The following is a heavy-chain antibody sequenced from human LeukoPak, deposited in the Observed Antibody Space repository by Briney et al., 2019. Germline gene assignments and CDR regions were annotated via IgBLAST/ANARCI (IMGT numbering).Heavy chain of an antibody. D-gene: IGHD3-3*01. J-gene: IGHJ4*02. CDR3: AKHVAPGGFWSGYYFDY. Sequence: PSETLSLTCTVSGGSISSSSYYWGWIRQPPGKGLEWIGSIYYSGSTYYNPSLKSRVTISVDTSKNQFSLKLSSVTAADTAVYYCAKHVAPGGFWSGYYFDYWGQGTLVTVSS. CDR1: GGSISSSSYY. CDR2: IYYSGST. V-gene: IGHV4-39*01.